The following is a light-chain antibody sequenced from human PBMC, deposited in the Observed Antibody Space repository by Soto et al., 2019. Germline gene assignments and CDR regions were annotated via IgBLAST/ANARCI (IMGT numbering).Light chain of an antibody. J-gene: IGKJ4*01. CDR2: AAS. Sequence: DIQMTQSPSSVSASVGDRVTITCRASQDISSWLAWYQHKPGKAPSLLIYAASSLQSGVPSRFRGSGSGTDFALTIAGLESEDFAPYYRQQANRFPLTFGGGTQVEIK. V-gene: IGKV1D-12*01. CDR3: QQANRFPLT. CDR1: QDISSW.